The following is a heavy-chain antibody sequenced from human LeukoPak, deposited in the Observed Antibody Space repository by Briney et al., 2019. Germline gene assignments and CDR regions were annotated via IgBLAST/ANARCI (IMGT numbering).Heavy chain of an antibody. V-gene: IGHV1-2*02. CDR2: INPNSSGA. D-gene: IGHD2-2*01. Sequence: GASVKLSCKASGYTFTAYSIHWVRQAPGQGLEWMGWINPNSSGAKYAQKFQGRVTMTRDTSISTAYMELNRPRADDTAVYYCARVKPAANWGQGTLVTVSS. CDR1: GYTFTAYS. CDR3: ARVKPAAN. J-gene: IGHJ4*02.